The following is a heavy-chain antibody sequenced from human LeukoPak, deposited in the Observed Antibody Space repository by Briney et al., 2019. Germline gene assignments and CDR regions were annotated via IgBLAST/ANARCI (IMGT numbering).Heavy chain of an antibody. J-gene: IGHJ4*02. V-gene: IGHV3-23*01. CDR3: ARGTGYNTGRSVDY. CDR2: ISGSGGST. Sequence: GGSLRLSCTASGFTFSSYSMTWVRQAPGKGLEWVSAISGSGGSTYYADSVKGRFTISRNNSKNTLYLQMNSLRAEDTAVYYCARGTGYNTGRSVDYWGQGTLVTVSS. CDR1: GFTFSSYS. D-gene: IGHD6-25*01.